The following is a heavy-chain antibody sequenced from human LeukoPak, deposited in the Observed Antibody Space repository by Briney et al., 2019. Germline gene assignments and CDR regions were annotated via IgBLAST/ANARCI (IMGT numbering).Heavy chain of an antibody. CDR2: ISDSGGST. V-gene: IGHV3-23*01. D-gene: IGHD5-24*01. J-gene: IGHJ4*02. Sequence: GGSLRLSCTASGFTFSDSAMSWVRQAPGEGLYWVSYISDSGGSTHYADSVKGRFTISRDNSKNTLYLQMDSLRAEDTAVYYCAKRGWLEDWGQGTLVTVSS. CDR1: GFTFSDSA. CDR3: AKRGWLED.